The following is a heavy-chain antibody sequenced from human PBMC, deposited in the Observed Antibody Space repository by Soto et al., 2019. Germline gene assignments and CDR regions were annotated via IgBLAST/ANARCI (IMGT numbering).Heavy chain of an antibody. Sequence: SETLSLTCTVSGGSISSSSYYWGWIRQPPGKGPEWIGSIYYSGSTYYNPSLKSRVTISVDTSKNQFSLKLNSVTAADTAVYYCASGWDRTTVTLDFDYWGQGTLVTVSS. J-gene: IGHJ4*02. CDR2: IYYSGST. V-gene: IGHV4-39*01. CDR1: GGSISSSSYY. CDR3: ASGWDRTTVTLDFDY. D-gene: IGHD4-17*01.